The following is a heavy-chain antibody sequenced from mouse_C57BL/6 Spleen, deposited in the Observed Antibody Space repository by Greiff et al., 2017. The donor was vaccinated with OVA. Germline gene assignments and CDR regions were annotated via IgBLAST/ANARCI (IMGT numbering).Heavy chain of an antibody. CDR2: ISSGSSTI. D-gene: IGHD1-1*02. CDR1: GFTFSDYG. CDR3: ARRDYYGFDY. Sequence: DVKLVESGGGLVKPGGSLKLSCAASGFTFSDYGMHWVRQAPEKGLEWVAYISSGSSTIYYADTVKGRFTISRDNAKNTLFLQMTSLRSEDTAMYYCARRDYYGFDYWGQGTTLTVSS. V-gene: IGHV5-17*01. J-gene: IGHJ2*01.